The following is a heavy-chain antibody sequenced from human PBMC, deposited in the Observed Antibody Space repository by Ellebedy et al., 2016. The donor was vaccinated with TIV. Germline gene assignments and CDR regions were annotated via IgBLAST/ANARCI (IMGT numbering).Heavy chain of an antibody. CDR2: IYPGESDT. Sequence: GESLKISCKGSGYSFTTYWIGWVRQMPGKGLEWMGIIYPGESDTRYSPSFQGQVTISADKSIRTAYLQWSSLKASDTAMYYCARPFKRDYGSGRDDAFDIWGQGTMVTVSS. CDR1: GYSFTTYW. D-gene: IGHD3-10*01. CDR3: ARPFKRDYGSGRDDAFDI. V-gene: IGHV5-51*01. J-gene: IGHJ3*02.